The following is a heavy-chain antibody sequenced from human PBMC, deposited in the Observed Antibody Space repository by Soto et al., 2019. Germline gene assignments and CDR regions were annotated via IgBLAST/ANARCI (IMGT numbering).Heavy chain of an antibody. CDR1: GASITYGAYS. Sequence: SSETLSLTCTVSGASITYGAYSWSWIRQTPGKGLEWIGYINHLETTFYNPSFESRLTLSIDRTKNQFYLNLKSMSAADRAVYFCARGGGFDSFDYWGQGILVPVSS. J-gene: IGHJ4*02. V-gene: IGHV4-30-2*01. CDR3: ARGGGFDSFDY. CDR2: INHLETT. D-gene: IGHD3-10*01.